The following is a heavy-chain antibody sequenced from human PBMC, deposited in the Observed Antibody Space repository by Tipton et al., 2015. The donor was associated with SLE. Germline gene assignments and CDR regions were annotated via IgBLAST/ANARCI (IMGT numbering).Heavy chain of an antibody. Sequence: TLSLTCTVSGGSISRSNYYWGWIRQPPGKGLEWIGTVYYSGSTYSNPSLKSRVTISEDTSKNQFSLKLSSVTAADTAVYYCASDPPYYDFWSGYSDVFDIWGQGTMVTVSS. D-gene: IGHD3-3*01. J-gene: IGHJ3*02. V-gene: IGHV4-39*07. CDR3: ASDPPYYDFWSGYSDVFDI. CDR1: GGSISRSNYY. CDR2: VYYSGST.